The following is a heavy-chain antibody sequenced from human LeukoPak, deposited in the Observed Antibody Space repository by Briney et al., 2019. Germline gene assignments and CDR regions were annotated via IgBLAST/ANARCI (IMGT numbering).Heavy chain of an antibody. V-gene: IGHV4-61*02. CDR1: GGSISSGSYY. CDR3: ARGVVIAPQTFDY. J-gene: IGHJ4*02. Sequence: SETLSLTCSVSGGSISSGSYYWSWIRQPAGKGLEWIGRIYTSGSANYNPSLKSRVTISVDTSKNQFSLKLSSVTAADTAVYHCARGVVIAPQTFDYWGQGTLVTVSS. CDR2: IYTSGSA. D-gene: IGHD2-21*01.